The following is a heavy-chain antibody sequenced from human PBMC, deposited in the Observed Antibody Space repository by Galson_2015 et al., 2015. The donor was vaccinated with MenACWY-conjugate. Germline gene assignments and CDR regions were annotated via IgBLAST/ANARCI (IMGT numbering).Heavy chain of an antibody. Sequence: CAISGDSVSSTSTWNWIRQSPSRGLEWLGRTYYRSKWFNDYAVSVKSRIIINPDTSKSQFSLQLNSVTPEDTAVYYCSRGDNDYTPRFDYWGQGTLVTVSS. V-gene: IGHV6-1*01. CDR3: SRGDNDYTPRFDY. CDR2: TYYRSKWFN. CDR1: GDSVSSTST. J-gene: IGHJ4*02. D-gene: IGHD4-11*01.